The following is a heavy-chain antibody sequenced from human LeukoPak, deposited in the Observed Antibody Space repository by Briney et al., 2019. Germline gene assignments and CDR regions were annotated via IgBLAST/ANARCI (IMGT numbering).Heavy chain of an antibody. D-gene: IGHD3-9*01. V-gene: IGHV4-34*01. J-gene: IGHJ3*02. CDR3: ARDSRVLRYFDWLSPLGAFDI. Sequence: SETLSLTCAVYGGSFSGYYWSWIRQPPGKGLEWIGEINHSGSTNYNPSLKSRVTISVDTSKNQFSLKLSSVTAADTAVYYCARDSRVLRYFDWLSPLGAFDIWGQGTMVTVSS. CDR2: INHSGST. CDR1: GGSFSGYY.